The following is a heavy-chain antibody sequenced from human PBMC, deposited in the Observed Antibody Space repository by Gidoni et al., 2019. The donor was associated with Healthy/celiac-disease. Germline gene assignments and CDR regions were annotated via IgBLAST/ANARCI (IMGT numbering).Heavy chain of an antibody. CDR3: ARDEKYDSSTYYYYGMDV. CDR1: GLPFSSYG. V-gene: IGHV3-33*01. J-gene: IGHJ6*02. Sequence: QVKLVESGGGVFQPGRSLRRYCAASGLPFSSYGIHWVLQAPGKGLEWVAVILDYGSNKYYADSVKGRFTISRDNYKNTLYLQMNSLRAEDTAVYYCARDEKYDSSTYYYYGMDVWGQGTTVTVSS. CDR2: ILDYGSNK. D-gene: IGHD3-22*01.